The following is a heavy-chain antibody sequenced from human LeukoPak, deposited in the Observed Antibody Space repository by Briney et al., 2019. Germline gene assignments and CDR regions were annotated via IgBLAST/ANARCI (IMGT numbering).Heavy chain of an antibody. V-gene: IGHV1-18*01. CDR2: ISGYNGNT. J-gene: IGHJ3*02. CDR3: ARGGGYYYVDAFDI. Sequence: GSVKVSCKASGYTFTTYNINWVRQAPGQGLEWMGWISGYNGNTNYAQKLQGRVTMTTDTSTSTAYMELRSLKSDDTAVYYCARGGGYYYVDAFDIWGQGTMVTVSS. D-gene: IGHD3-22*01. CDR1: GYTFTTYN.